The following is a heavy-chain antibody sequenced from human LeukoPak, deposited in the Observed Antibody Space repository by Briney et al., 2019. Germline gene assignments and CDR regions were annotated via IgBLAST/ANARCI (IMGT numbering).Heavy chain of an antibody. CDR3: ARESGSYYTFDN. CDR1: GFTVSSNY. D-gene: IGHD1-26*01. Sequence: GGSLRLSCAASGFTVSSNYMSWVRQAPGKGLEWVSVIYSGGSTYYADSVKGRFTISRDNSKNTLYLQMNSLRAEDTAVYYCARESGSYYTFDNWGQGTLVIVSS. J-gene: IGHJ4*02. CDR2: IYSGGST. V-gene: IGHV3-66*01.